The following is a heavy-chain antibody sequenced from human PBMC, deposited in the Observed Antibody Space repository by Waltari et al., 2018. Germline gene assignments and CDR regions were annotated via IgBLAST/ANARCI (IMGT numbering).Heavy chain of an antibody. CDR2: IYYSGST. V-gene: IGHV4-39*01. D-gene: IGHD4-17*01. J-gene: IGHJ2*01. CDR3: ATYDTTVTTPPHNWYFDL. CDR1: GGSISSSSYS. Sequence: QLQLQESGPGLVKPSETLSLTCTVSGGSISSSSYSWGWIRETPGTGLEWIGSIYYSGSTYYNPSLKSRVTISVDTSKNQFSLKLSSVTAADTAVYYCATYDTTVTTPPHNWYFDLWGRGTLVTVSS.